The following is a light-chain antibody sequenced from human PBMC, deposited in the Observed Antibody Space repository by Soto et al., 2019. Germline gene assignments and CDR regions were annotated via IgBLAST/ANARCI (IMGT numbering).Light chain of an antibody. V-gene: IGKV3-11*01. CDR3: QQRASWPLT. J-gene: IGKJ4*01. CDR1: QNIRSY. Sequence: EVVLTQSPATLSLSPGERATLSCRASQNIRSYLAWYQQKPGQAPRLLIYDASNRATGIPARFSGSGSGPDFTLTLSSLEPEDFAVYYCQQRASWPLTFGGGTKVEIK. CDR2: DAS.